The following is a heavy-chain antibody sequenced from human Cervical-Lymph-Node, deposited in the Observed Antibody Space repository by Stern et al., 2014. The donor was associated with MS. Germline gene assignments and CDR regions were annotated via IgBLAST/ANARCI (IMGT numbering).Heavy chain of an antibody. D-gene: IGHD6-13*01. CDR1: GGSISSYY. J-gene: IGHJ4*02. CDR2: IYTSGST. Sequence: QVQLQESGPGLVKPSETLSLTCTVSGGSISSYYWSWIRQPAGKGLEWVGRIYTSGSTNYNPSLKSRVTMSLDTPKDQFSLHLTPVTAADTAVYYCARDSTASWYDYWGQGTLVTVSS. CDR3: ARDSTASWYDY. V-gene: IGHV4-4*07.